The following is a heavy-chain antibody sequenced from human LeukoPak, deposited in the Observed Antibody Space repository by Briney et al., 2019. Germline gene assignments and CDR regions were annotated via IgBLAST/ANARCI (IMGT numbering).Heavy chain of an antibody. J-gene: IGHJ4*02. D-gene: IGHD3-22*01. Sequence: ASVKVSCKASGYTFTSYYIHWVRQAPGQGLEWMGIINPAGGSTTYAQKFQGSRLTLTRDTSTSTVYMELSSLRSEDTAVYYCARGRGVHDSHTYDYFDYWGQGSLVTVSS. V-gene: IGHV1-46*01. CDR3: ARGRGVHDSHTYDYFDY. CDR2: INPAGGST. CDR1: GYTFTSYY.